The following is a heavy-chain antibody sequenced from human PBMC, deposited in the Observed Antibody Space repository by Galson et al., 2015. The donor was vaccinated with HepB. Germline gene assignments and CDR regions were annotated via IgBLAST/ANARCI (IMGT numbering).Heavy chain of an antibody. CDR1: GDSVTSNSAV. CDR2: TYFRSQWRT. Sequence: AISGDSVTSNSAVWNWIRQSPSRGLEWLGRTYFRSQWRTDYSVSVKSRITINADTSQNQFSLHLNSMTPEDTAVYYCAYGSDVWGQGTTVIVSS. J-gene: IGHJ6*02. V-gene: IGHV6-1*01. CDR3: AYGSDV.